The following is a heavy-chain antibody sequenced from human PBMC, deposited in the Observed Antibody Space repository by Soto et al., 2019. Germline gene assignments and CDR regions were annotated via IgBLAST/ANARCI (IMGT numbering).Heavy chain of an antibody. CDR2: IWYDGSNQ. Sequence: QVQLVESGGGVVQPGRSLRLSCAASGFTFSTYDMHWVRQAPGKGLDWVAVIWYDGSNQDYADSVKGRFTISRDNSKNRLFLQMNSLRGEDTAVYYCARAYGVKSGTFDFWGQGQWSPSPQ. D-gene: IGHD4-17*01. CDR1: GFTFSTYD. CDR3: ARAYGVKSGTFDF. V-gene: IGHV3-33*01. J-gene: IGHJ3*01.